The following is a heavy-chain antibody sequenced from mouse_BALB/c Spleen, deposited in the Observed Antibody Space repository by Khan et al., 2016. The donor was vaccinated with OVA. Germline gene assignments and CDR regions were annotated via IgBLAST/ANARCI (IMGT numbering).Heavy chain of an antibody. CDR2: IHPHFGDT. CDR3: ARIYGRDFDY. Sequence: EVQLQQSGPELVKPGASVKISCKASGYSFTGYFMTWVMQSHGKSLEWIGRIHPHFGDTFYNQKFVDKATLTVDESSSTAHMELRSLVSEDSAVYYCARIYGRDFDYWGQGTTLTVSS. CDR1: GYSFTGYF. V-gene: IGHV1-20*02. J-gene: IGHJ2*01. D-gene: IGHD1-1*01.